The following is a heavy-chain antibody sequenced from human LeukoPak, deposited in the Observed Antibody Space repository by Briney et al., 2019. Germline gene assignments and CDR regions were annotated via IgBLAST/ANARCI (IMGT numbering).Heavy chain of an antibody. CDR2: INPNSGGT. Sequence: ASVKVSCKASGYTFTGYYMHWVRQAPGQGLEWMGWINPNSGGTNYAQKFQGRVTVTRDTSRSTAYMELSRLRSDDTAVYYCARGDYYYDSSGYPYYYYYYMDVWGKGTTVTVSS. J-gene: IGHJ6*03. CDR3: ARGDYYYDSSGYPYYYYYYMDV. D-gene: IGHD3-22*01. CDR1: GYTFTGYY. V-gene: IGHV1-2*02.